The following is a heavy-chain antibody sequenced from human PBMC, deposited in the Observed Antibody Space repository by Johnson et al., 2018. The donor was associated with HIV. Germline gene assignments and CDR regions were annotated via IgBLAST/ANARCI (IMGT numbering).Heavy chain of an antibody. Sequence: QVQLVESGGGVVQPGRSLRLSCAASGFTFSNYGMHWVRQAPGKGLEWVAIIWFDGNTEYYADSVKGRFTISRDNSKNTLYLQMNSLRVEDTAVYYCAKGQVARGAFDSWGQGTMVTVSS. D-gene: IGHD2-15*01. CDR1: GFTFSNYG. J-gene: IGHJ3*02. CDR2: IWFDGNTE. V-gene: IGHV3-33*06. CDR3: AKGQVARGAFDS.